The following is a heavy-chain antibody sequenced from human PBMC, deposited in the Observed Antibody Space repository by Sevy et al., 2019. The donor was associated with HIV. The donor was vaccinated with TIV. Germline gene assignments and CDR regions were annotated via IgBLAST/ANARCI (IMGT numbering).Heavy chain of an antibody. J-gene: IGHJ3*02. D-gene: IGHD3-16*02. CDR1: GYTFTGYY. V-gene: IGHV1-2*04. Sequence: ASVKVSCKASGYTFTGYYMHWVRQAPGQGLEWMGWINPNSGGTNYAQKFQGWVTMTRDTSISTAYMELSRLRSDDTAVYYCASLRLGELSLSWGAFDIWGQGTMVTVSS. CDR2: INPNSGGT. CDR3: ASLRLGELSLSWGAFDI.